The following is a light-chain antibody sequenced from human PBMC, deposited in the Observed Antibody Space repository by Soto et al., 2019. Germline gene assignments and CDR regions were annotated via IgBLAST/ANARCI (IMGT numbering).Light chain of an antibody. CDR2: DAS. Sequence: DIQITQSPATLSASVWDRLTITCRASQSISSWLAWYQQKPGKAPKLLIYDASSLESGVPSRFSGSGSGTEFTLTISSLQPDDFATYYCQQYNSYPLTFGGGTKVDI. V-gene: IGKV1-5*01. CDR1: QSISSW. CDR3: QQYNSYPLT. J-gene: IGKJ4*01.